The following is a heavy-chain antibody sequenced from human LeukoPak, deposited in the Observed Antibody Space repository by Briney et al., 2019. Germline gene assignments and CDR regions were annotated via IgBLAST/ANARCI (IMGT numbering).Heavy chain of an antibody. CDR2: IYYSGST. Sequence: SETLSLTCTVSGGSISSYYWSWIRQPPGKGLEWIGYIYYSGSTNYNPSLKSRVTISVDRSKNQFSLKLSSVTAADTAVYYCARSVSGSKLLWFGELLFDYWGQGTLVTVSS. D-gene: IGHD3-10*01. V-gene: IGHV4-59*12. CDR3: ARSVSGSKLLWFGELLFDY. CDR1: GGSISSYY. J-gene: IGHJ4*02.